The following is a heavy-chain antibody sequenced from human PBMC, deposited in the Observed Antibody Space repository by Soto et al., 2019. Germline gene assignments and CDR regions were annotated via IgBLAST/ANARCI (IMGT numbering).Heavy chain of an antibody. Sequence: QVQLHQWGAGLLKPSETLSLTCTIYNGSFSGYYWGWLRQPPGKGLEWIGHINHSGSTTYNPSLKSRVTIAVDTSENHFSLRLSSMTAADTAVYYCARTKGLRRHGAMDIWGQGTMVTISS. CDR2: INHSGST. CDR1: NGSFSGYY. D-gene: IGHD1-26*01. V-gene: IGHV4-34*01. J-gene: IGHJ3*02. CDR3: ARTKGLRRHGAMDI.